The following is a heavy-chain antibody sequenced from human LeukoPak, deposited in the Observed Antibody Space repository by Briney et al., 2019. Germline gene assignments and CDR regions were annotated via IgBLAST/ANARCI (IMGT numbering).Heavy chain of an antibody. J-gene: IGHJ4*02. V-gene: IGHV1-69*13. Sequence: ASVKVSCKASGYTFTVYFIHWVRQAPGQGLEWMGGIIPIFGTANYAQKFQGRVTITADESTSTAYMELSSLRSEDTAVYYCARDAGMATMNFDYWGQGTLVTVSS. D-gene: IGHD5-24*01. CDR1: GYTFTVYF. CDR2: IIPIFGTA. CDR3: ARDAGMATMNFDY.